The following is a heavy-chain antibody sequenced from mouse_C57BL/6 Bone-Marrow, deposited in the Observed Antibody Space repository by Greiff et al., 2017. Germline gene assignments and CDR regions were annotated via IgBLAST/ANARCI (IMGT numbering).Heavy chain of an antibody. J-gene: IGHJ2*01. Sequence: QVQLQQPGAELVMPGASVKLSCKASGYTFTSYWMHWVKQRPGQGLEWIGEIDPSDSYTNYNQKFKGKSTLTVDKSSSTAYMQLSSLTSEDSAVYYCARSYYYGSSYECSYWGQGTTLTVSS. CDR3: ARSYYYGSSYECSY. CDR2: IDPSDSYT. D-gene: IGHD1-1*01. CDR1: GYTFTSYW. V-gene: IGHV1-69*01.